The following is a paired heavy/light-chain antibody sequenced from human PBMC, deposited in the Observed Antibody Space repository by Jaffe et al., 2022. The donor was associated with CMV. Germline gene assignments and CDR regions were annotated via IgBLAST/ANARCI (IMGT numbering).Heavy chain of an antibody. Sequence: EVQLVESGGGLVKPGGSLRLSCAASGFTFSSYSMNWVRQAPGKGLEWVSSISSSSSYIYYADSVKGRFTISRDNAKNSLYLQMNSLRAEDTAVYYCARDSTIVVVPAAMYHYYYYMDVWGKGTTVTVSS. CDR3: ARDSTIVVVPAAMYHYYYYMDV. CDR2: ISSSSSYI. V-gene: IGHV3-21*01. CDR1: GFTFSSYS. J-gene: IGHJ6*03. D-gene: IGHD2-2*01.
Light chain of an antibody. J-gene: IGKJ1*01. Sequence: EIVLTQSPATLSLSPGERATLSCRASQSVSSYLAWYQQKPGQAPRLLIYDASNRATGIPARFSGSGSGTDFTLTISSLEPEDFAVYYCQQRSNWRWTFGQGTKVEIK. CDR3: QQRSNWRWT. CDR1: QSVSSY. CDR2: DAS. V-gene: IGKV3-11*01.